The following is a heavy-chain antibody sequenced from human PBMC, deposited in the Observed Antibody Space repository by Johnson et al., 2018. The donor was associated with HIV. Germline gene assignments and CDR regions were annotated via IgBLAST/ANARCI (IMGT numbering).Heavy chain of an antibody. J-gene: IGHJ3*02. CDR1: GFTFSSYG. D-gene: IGHD6-13*01. CDR3: AKDPRSSSWYWDAFDI. V-gene: IGHV3-NL1*01. CDR2: IYSGGST. Sequence: QMQLVESGGGLVQPGGSLRLSCATSGFTFSSYGMEWVRQAPGKGLESVSVIYSGGSTYYADSVKGRFTISRDNSKNTLYLQMNSLRAEDTAVYYCAKDPRSSSWYWDAFDIWGQGTMVTVSS.